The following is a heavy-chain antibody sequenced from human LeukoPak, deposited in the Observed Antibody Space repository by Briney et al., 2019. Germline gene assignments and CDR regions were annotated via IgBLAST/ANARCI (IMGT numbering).Heavy chain of an antibody. V-gene: IGHV3-9*03. D-gene: IGHD6-13*01. J-gene: IGHJ4*02. CDR3: AKSSGYSSSWALDY. Sequence: GGSLRLSCAASGFTFDDYAMHWVRQAPGKDLEWVSGISWNSGSIGYADSVKGRFTISRDNAKNSLYLQMNSLRAEDMALYYCAKSSGYSSSWALDYWGQGTLVTVSS. CDR1: GFTFDDYA. CDR2: ISWNSGSI.